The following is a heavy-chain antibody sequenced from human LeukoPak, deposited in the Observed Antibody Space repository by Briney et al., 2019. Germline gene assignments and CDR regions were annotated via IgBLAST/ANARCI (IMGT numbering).Heavy chain of an antibody. Sequence: SETLSLTCTVSGGSISSYYWSWIRQPAGKGLEWIGRIYTSGSTNYNPSLKGRVTMSVDTSKNQFSLKLSSVTAADTAVYYCARGISSSWFPKGYIDYFDYWGQGTLVTVSS. CDR1: GGSISSYY. CDR3: ARGISSSWFPKGYIDYFDY. V-gene: IGHV4-4*07. D-gene: IGHD6-13*01. J-gene: IGHJ4*02. CDR2: IYTSGST.